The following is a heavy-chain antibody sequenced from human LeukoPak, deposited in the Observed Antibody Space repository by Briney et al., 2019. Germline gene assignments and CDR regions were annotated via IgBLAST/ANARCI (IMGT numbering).Heavy chain of an antibody. CDR1: GFTISSNY. V-gene: IGHV3-66*01. Sequence: PGGSLRLSCAASGFTISSNYMSWVRQAPGKGLEWVSVIYSGGSTYYADSVKGRFTISRDNSKNTLYLQMNSLRAEDTAVYYCARDKRGYYYYGMEVWGQGTTVTVSS. CDR3: ARDKRGYYYYGMEV. CDR2: IYSGGST. J-gene: IGHJ6*02.